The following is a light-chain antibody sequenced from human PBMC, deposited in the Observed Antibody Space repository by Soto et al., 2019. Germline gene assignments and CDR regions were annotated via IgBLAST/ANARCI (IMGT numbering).Light chain of an antibody. J-gene: IGKJ3*01. CDR3: QQYNSYPLT. CDR2: KAS. V-gene: IGKV1-5*03. Sequence: DIQMTQSPSTLSASVGDRVTITCRASQSISSWLAWYQQKPGKAPKLLIYKASSLESGVPSRFSGSGSGTEFTLTISSLQPDDFATYYCQQYNSYPLTFGSGTKVDIK. CDR1: QSISSW.